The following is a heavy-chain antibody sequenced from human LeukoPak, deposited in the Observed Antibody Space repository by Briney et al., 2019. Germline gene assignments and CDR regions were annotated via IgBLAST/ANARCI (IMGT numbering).Heavy chain of an antibody. CDR2: ISGSGCST. CDR3: AKDVGSSTPHFDY. CDR1: GFTFSSYA. Sequence: QPGGSLSLSCAASGFTFSSYAMSWVRRARGKGLECVSAISGSGCSTYYADSVEGRFTISRDISKNALYLQMKPQRAGDGAVYLCAKDVGSSTPHFDYWGQGTLVTVSS. J-gene: IGHJ4*02. D-gene: IGHD6-13*01. V-gene: IGHV3-23*01.